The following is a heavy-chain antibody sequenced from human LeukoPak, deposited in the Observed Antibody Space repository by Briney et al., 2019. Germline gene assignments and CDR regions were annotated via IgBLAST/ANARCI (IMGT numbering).Heavy chain of an antibody. D-gene: IGHD4-17*01. J-gene: IGHJ4*02. CDR1: GFTVTDNY. V-gene: IGHV3-53*05. Sequence: PGGSLRLSCAASGFTVTDNYMNWVRQSSGKGLEWVSVIYGGGDTNYADSVKGRFTISRDNSKNTLYLQMNSLRAEDTAVYYCAKESSQASSYGDYHDFDYWGQGTLVTVSS. CDR2: IYGGGDT. CDR3: AKESSQASSYGDYHDFDY.